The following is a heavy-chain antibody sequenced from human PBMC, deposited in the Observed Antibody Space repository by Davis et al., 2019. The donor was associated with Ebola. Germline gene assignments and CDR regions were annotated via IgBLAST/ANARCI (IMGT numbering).Heavy chain of an antibody. J-gene: IGHJ6*02. CDR3: ARHTAMDFYYYYGMDV. V-gene: IGHV3-7*01. CDR2: IKQDGSEK. CDR1: GFTFSSYW. Sequence: PGGSLRLSCAASGFTFSSYWMSWVRQAPGKGLEWVANIKQDGSEKYYVDSVKGRFTISRDNAKNSLYLQMNSLRAEDTAVYYCARHTAMDFYYYYGMDVWGQGTTVTVSS. D-gene: IGHD5-18*01.